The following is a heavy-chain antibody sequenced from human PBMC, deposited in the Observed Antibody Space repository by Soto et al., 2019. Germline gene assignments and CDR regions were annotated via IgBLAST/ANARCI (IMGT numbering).Heavy chain of an antibody. CDR3: ARVYRIFGVVIIPGFVDY. CDR2: INHSGST. CDR1: GGSFSGYY. V-gene: IGHV4-34*01. D-gene: IGHD3-3*02. J-gene: IGHJ4*02. Sequence: PSETLSLTCAVYGGSFSGYYWSWIRQPPGKGLEWIGEINHSGSTNYNPSLKSRVTISVDTSKNQFSLKLSSVTAADTAVYYCARVYRIFGVVIIPGFVDYWGQGTLVTVSS.